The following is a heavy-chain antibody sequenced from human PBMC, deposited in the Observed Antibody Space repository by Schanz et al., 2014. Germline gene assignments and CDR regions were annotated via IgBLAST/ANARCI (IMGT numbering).Heavy chain of an antibody. CDR3: AREKGHGYSGLS. CDR1: GYTFTAYF. D-gene: IGHD5-12*01. Sequence: QVQLVQSGGEVKQPGASVKVSCKASGYTFTAYFIHWVRQAPGQGLEWMGRINPNTGGTNFAQKFQGRVTMTRDTSITTAYMDLSGLTSDDTAVYYCAREKGHGYSGLSWGQGTLLAVSS. CDR2: INPNTGGT. J-gene: IGHJ5*02. V-gene: IGHV1-2*06.